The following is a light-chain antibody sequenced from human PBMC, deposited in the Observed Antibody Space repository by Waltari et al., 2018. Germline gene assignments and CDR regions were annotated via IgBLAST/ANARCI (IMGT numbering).Light chain of an antibody. CDR3: QQYDSNSWT. J-gene: IGKJ1*01. CDR1: QNTSSR. Sequence: DIQMTQSPSTLSASVGDRVPITCRASQNTSSRLALHQQKPGKAPNLLIYKVSSLKSGVPSRFSGSGTGTEFTLTISSLQPDDLAIYFCQQYDSNSWTFGQGTKVEIK. CDR2: KVS. V-gene: IGKV1-5*03.